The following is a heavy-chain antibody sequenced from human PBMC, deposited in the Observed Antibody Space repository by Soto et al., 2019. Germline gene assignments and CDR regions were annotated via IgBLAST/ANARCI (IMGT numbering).Heavy chain of an antibody. CDR2: INHSGST. CDR3: ARGGYSYGYYYYYGMDV. CDR1: GGSFSGYY. D-gene: IGHD5-18*01. V-gene: IGHV4-34*01. J-gene: IGHJ6*02. Sequence: QVQLQQWGAGLLKPSETLSLTCAVYGGSFSGYYWSWIRQPPGKGLEWIGEINHSGSTNYNPSLKSRVTISVDTSKSQFSLKLSSVTAADTAVYYCARGGYSYGYYYYYGMDVWGQGTTVTVSS.